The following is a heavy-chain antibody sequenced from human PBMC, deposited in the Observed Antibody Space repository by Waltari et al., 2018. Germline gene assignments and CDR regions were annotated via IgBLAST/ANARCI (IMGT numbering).Heavy chain of an antibody. Sequence: QVQLVESGGGVVQPGGSLRLSCAASGFTFSSYGMPWVRQAPGKGLEWVAFIRYDGSNKYYADSVKGRFTISRDNSKNTLYLQMNSLRAEDTAVYYCAKVQPGDYWGQGTLVTVSS. CDR3: AKVQPGDY. V-gene: IGHV3-30*02. D-gene: IGHD2-2*01. CDR2: IRYDGSNK. J-gene: IGHJ4*02. CDR1: GFTFSSYG.